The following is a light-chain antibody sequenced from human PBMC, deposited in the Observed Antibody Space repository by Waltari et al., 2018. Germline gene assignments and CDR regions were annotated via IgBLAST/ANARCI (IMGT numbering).Light chain of an antibody. V-gene: IGKV3D-15*01. J-gene: IGKJ2*01. CDR2: GAS. CDR3: QQYDTWPLGT. Sequence: ETIMTQSPATMSVSPGERATLSCRASQSISSNLAWYQQKPGQAPRLLLYGASTRPTGIPARFSGSGSGTEFTLTISSLQSEDFGVYYCQQYDTWPLGTFGQGTTLEIK. CDR1: QSISSN.